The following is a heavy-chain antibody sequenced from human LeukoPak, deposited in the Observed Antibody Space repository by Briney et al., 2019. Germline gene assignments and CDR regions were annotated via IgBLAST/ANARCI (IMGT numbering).Heavy chain of an antibody. CDR2: INHSGST. Sequence: SETLSLTCAVYGGSFSGYYWSWIRQPPGKGLEWIGEINHSGSTNYNPSLKSRVTISVDTSKNQFSLKLSSVTAADTAVYYCARVGYYYDSSGMNDAFDIWGQGTMVTASS. CDR1: GGSFSGYY. CDR3: ARVGYYYDSSGMNDAFDI. J-gene: IGHJ3*02. D-gene: IGHD3-22*01. V-gene: IGHV4-34*01.